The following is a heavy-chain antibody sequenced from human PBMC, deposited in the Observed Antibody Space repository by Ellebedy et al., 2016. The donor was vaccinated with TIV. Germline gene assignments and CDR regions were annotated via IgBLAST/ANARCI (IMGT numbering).Heavy chain of an antibody. CDR2: IIPIFGTA. Sequence: SVKVSXKASGGTFSSYAISWVRQVPGQGLEWMGGIIPIFGTANYAQKFQGRVTITADESTSTAYMELSSLRSEDTAVYYCARGGVGSGGSCSFDCWGQGTLVTVSS. D-gene: IGHD2-15*01. CDR1: GGTFSSYA. CDR3: ARGGVGSGGSCSFDC. J-gene: IGHJ4*02. V-gene: IGHV1-69*13.